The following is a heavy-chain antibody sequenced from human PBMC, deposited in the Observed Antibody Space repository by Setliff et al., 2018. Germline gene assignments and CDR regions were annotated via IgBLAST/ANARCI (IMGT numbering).Heavy chain of an antibody. V-gene: IGHV1-2*02. CDR1: GYTFVGYY. Sequence: GASVKVSCKASGYTFVGYYLHWVRQAPGQGLEWMGWINPKTGGTNYAQKFQGRVTMTRDASINTAFMHLSSLKPDDMAVYYCAREPYDYIWGSYRSPYFDHWGQGALVTVSS. J-gene: IGHJ4*02. CDR3: AREPYDYIWGSYRSPYFDH. CDR2: INPKTGGT. D-gene: IGHD3-16*02.